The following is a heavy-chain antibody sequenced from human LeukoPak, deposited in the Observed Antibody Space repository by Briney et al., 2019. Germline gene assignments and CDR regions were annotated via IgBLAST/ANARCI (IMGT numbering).Heavy chain of an antibody. CDR1: GGSISGSHYY. V-gene: IGHV4-39*01. J-gene: IGHJ4*02. CDR3: TRLSDY. Sequence: SETLSLTCSVSGGSISGSHYYWCWVRQPPGKGLEWIGSINYSGSTYYNPSLKSRVTISVDTSKTQFALNLNSVTAADTAVYYCTRLSDYWGQGAQVTVSS. CDR2: INYSGST.